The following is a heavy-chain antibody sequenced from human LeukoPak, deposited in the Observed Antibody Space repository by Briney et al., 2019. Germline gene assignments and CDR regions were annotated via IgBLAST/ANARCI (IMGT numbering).Heavy chain of an antibody. D-gene: IGHD3-3*01. CDR3: TRGAIPFVQWSHYFDY. J-gene: IGHJ4*02. CDR1: GGSFDNYF. CDR2: IYSDGKT. Sequence: SETLSLTWSVSGGSFDNYFWSWIRQSAGEGLEWIGRIYSDGKTDYNPSFGSRVTMSIDTAKNHFSLELRSLTAADTALYYCTRGAIPFVQWSHYFDYWGQGILVTVSS. V-gene: IGHV4-4*07.